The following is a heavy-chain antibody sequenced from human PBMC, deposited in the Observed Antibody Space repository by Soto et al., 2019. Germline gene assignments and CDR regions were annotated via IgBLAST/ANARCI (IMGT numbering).Heavy chain of an antibody. CDR2: ISGSGGST. D-gene: IGHD2-8*01. CDR3: AKDEGEVGYCTNGVCYLFDY. J-gene: IGHJ4*02. Sequence: EVQLLESGGGLVQPGGSLRLSCAASGFTFSSYAMSWVRQAPGKGLEWVSAISGSGGSTYYADSVKGRFTISRDNSKNTLYLQMNSLRAEDTAVYYCAKDEGEVGYCTNGVCYLFDYWGQGTLVTVSS. CDR1: GFTFSSYA. V-gene: IGHV3-23*01.